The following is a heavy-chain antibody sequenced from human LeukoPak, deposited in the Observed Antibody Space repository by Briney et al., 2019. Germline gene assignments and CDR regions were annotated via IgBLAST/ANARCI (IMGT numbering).Heavy chain of an antibody. CDR1: GGSISSGGYY. J-gene: IGHJ4*02. D-gene: IGHD3-10*01. Sequence: PSQTLSLTCTVSGGSISSGGYYWSWIRQPPGKGLEWIGYIYHSGSTYYNPSLKSRVTISVDRSKNQFSLKLSSVTAADTAVYYCARVGGSGSYVDYWGQGTLVTVSS. CDR2: IYHSGST. V-gene: IGHV4-30-2*01. CDR3: ARVGGSGSYVDY.